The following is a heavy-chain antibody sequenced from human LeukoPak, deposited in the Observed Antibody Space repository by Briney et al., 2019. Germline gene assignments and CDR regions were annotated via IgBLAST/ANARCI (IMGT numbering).Heavy chain of an antibody. D-gene: IGHD2-21*02. CDR2: INPNSGNT. CDR3: ARGGGEYCGGDCEFDY. J-gene: IGHJ4*02. CDR1: GYTFTGYY. V-gene: IGHV1-8*02. Sequence: ASVKVSCKASGYTFTGYYMHWVRQAPGQGLEWMGWINPNSGNTGYAQKFQGRVTMTRNTSISTAYMELSSLRSEDTAVYYCARGGGEYCGGDCEFDYWGQGTLVTVSS.